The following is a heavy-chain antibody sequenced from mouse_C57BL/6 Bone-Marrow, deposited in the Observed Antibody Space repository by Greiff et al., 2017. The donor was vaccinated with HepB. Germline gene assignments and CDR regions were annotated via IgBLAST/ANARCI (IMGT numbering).Heavy chain of an antibody. D-gene: IGHD1-1*01. Sequence: VQVVESGAELARPGASVKLSCKASGYTFTSYGISWVKQRTGQGLEWIGEIYPRSGNTYYNEKFKGKATLTADKSSSTAYMELRSLTSEDSAVYFCARTYYYGSRGYAMDYWGQGTSVTVSS. J-gene: IGHJ4*01. CDR3: ARTYYYGSRGYAMDY. V-gene: IGHV1-81*01. CDR1: GYTFTSYG. CDR2: IYPRSGNT.